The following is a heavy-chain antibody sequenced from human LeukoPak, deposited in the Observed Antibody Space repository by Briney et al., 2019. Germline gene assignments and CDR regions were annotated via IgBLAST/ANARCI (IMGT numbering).Heavy chain of an antibody. Sequence: ASVKVSCKASGYTFTGYYMHWVRQAPGQGLEWMGWINPNGGGTNYAQKLQGRVTMTTDTSTSTAYMELRSLRSDDTAVYYCAREDTEATIFRVVTPLFDYWGQGTLVTVSS. CDR2: INPNGGGT. D-gene: IGHD3-3*01. CDR1: GYTFTGYY. CDR3: AREDTEATIFRVVTPLFDY. J-gene: IGHJ4*02. V-gene: IGHV1-2*02.